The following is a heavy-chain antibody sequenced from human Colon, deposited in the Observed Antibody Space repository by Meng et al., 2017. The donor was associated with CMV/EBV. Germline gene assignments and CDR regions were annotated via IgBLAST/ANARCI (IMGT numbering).Heavy chain of an antibody. Sequence: SCAASWFTFSAYWMHWVRQAPGKGLVWVSRIKYDGRSTTYADSVKGRFTISRDNAQNTVYLQMNSLRAEDTAVYYCAKYCSSGACLDYWGQGTLVTVSS. D-gene: IGHD2-2*01. V-gene: IGHV3-74*03. CDR2: IKYDGRST. J-gene: IGHJ4*02. CDR3: AKYCSSGACLDY. CDR1: WFTFSAYW.